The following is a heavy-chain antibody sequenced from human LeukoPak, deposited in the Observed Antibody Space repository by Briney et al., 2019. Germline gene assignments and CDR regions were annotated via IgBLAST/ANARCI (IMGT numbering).Heavy chain of an antibody. D-gene: IGHD3-3*01. CDR3: AGTQLLEWLVSPYGMDV. V-gene: IGHV4-34*01. J-gene: IGHJ6*02. CDR1: GGFFSGYY. CDR2: INHSGST. Sequence: SETLSLTCAVYGGFFSGYYWSWIRQPPGKGLEWIGEINHSGSTNYKPSLKSRVTISVDTSKNQFSLKLSSVTAADTAVYYCAGTQLLEWLVSPYGMDVWGQGTTVTVSS.